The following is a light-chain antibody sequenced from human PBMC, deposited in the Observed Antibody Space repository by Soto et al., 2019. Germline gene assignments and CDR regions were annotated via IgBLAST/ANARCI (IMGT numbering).Light chain of an antibody. CDR2: EVS. J-gene: IGLJ1*01. V-gene: IGLV2-18*02. CDR1: SNDVGSYNR. CDR3: SSYTSSSTYV. Sequence: QCALTQPPSGSGSPGQSGTITCPRTSNDVGSYNRVSWYQQPPGTAPKLMIYEVSNRPSGVPDRFSGSKSGDTASLTISGLQAEDEADYYCSSYTSSSTYVFGTGTKVTVL.